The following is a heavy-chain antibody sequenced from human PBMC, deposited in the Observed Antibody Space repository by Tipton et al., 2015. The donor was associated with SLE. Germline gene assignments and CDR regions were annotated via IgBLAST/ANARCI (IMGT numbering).Heavy chain of an antibody. V-gene: IGHV4-59*12. CDR3: ARDGPTLGYCLYMDV. J-gene: IGHJ6*03. D-gene: IGHD3-16*01. Sequence: TLSLTCAVYGGSFSGYYWSWIRQPPGKGLEWVGYVYSSGFSDYNPSLRSRVTISLDTSKNQFSLRLSSVTAADTAVYYCARDGPTLGYCLYMDVWGKGTTLSVSS. CDR1: GGSFSGYY. CDR2: VYSSGFS.